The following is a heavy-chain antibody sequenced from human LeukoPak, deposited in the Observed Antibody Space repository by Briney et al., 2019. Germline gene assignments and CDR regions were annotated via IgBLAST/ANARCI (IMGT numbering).Heavy chain of an antibody. V-gene: IGHV3-23*01. Sequence: SGGSLRLSCAASGFTFSSYAMSWVRQAPGKGLEWVSAISGSGGSTYYADSVKGRFTISRDNSKNTLYLQMNSLRAEDTAVYYCANVLQWLAGYFDYWGQGTLVTVSS. CDR1: GFTFSSYA. CDR3: ANVLQWLAGYFDY. J-gene: IGHJ4*02. CDR2: ISGSGGST. D-gene: IGHD6-19*01.